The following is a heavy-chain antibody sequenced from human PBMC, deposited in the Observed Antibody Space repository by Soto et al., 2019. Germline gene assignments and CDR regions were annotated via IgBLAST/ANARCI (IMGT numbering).Heavy chain of an antibody. V-gene: IGHV3-48*03. J-gene: IGHJ4*02. Sequence: GGSLRLSCAASRFTFSTYEMHWVRQAPGKGLEWVSYISSTGNTVYYADSVKGRFTISRDNSKNTLYLQMNSLRAEDTAVYYCAKERGTPEYWGQGTLVTVSS. CDR2: ISSTGNTV. CDR3: AKERGTPEY. D-gene: IGHD1-1*01. CDR1: RFTFSTYE.